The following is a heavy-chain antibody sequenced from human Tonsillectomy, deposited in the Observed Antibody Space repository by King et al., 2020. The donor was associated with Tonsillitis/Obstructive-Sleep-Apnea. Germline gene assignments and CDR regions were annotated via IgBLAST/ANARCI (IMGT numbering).Heavy chain of an antibody. D-gene: IGHD1-14*01. CDR3: AHAADHNQMGLFFH. Sequence: ITLKESGPTLVKPTQTLTLTCTFSGFSLRTSGVRVGWIRQPPGKALEWLALIYWDDDMRFSPSLKTRLTVTKDTSKNQVVLTMTNMDPVDTATYYCAHAADHNQMGLFFHWGQGTLVTVSS. V-gene: IGHV2-5*02. CDR2: IYWDDDM. CDR1: GFSLRTSGVR. J-gene: IGHJ4*02.